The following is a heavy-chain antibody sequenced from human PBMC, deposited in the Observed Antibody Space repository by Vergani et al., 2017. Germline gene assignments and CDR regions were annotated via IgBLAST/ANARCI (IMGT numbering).Heavy chain of an antibody. CDR1: GYTFTNYW. CDR3: TRRSASGWYGGYDF. J-gene: IGHJ4*02. V-gene: IGHV5-51*01. D-gene: IGHD6-19*01. Sequence: VQLVESGGGLVKPGESLQISCKTSGYTFTNYWIGWVRQLPGKGLEWMGIIYPGDSDTRYSPSFQGQFTISADRSISTAYLQWSSLKASDSAMYYCTRRSASGWYGGYDFWGLGSQVTVSP. CDR2: IYPGDSDT.